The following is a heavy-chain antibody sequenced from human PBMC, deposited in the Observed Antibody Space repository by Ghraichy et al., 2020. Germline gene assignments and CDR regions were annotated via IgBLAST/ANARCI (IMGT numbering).Heavy chain of an antibody. Sequence: GGSLRLSCVGSGFSFSAYNMNWVRQAPGKGLEWVSFITSTSRFISYADSVKGRFTVSRDNAQNSLSLQMKSLRGEATAVYYCARASTVVRFYYYDGMDVWGQGTTVTVSS. CDR1: GFSFSAYN. CDR3: ARASTVVRFYYYDGMDV. J-gene: IGHJ6*02. D-gene: IGHD4-23*01. CDR2: ITSTSRFI. V-gene: IGHV3-48*01.